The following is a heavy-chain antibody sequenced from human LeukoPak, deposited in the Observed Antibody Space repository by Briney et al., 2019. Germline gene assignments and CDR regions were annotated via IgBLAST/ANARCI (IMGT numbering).Heavy chain of an antibody. D-gene: IGHD3-3*01. V-gene: IGHV4-59*01. Sequence: PSETLSLTCTVSGGSISSYYWSWIRQPPGKGLEWIGYIYYSGSTNYNPSLKSRVTISVDTSKNQFSLKLSSVTAADTAVYYCARDPYYDFWSGPQNTYYYYGMDVWGQGTTVTVSS. CDR2: IYYSGST. J-gene: IGHJ6*02. CDR1: GGSISSYY. CDR3: ARDPYYDFWSGPQNTYYYYGMDV.